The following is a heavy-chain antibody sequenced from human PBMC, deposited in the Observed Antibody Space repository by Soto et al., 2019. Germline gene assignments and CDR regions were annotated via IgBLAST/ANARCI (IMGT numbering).Heavy chain of an antibody. D-gene: IGHD3-16*01. V-gene: IGHV3-9*01. CDR3: AKDMSLNYLGEPNDAFDI. J-gene: IGHJ3*02. Sequence: VQLVESGGGLVQPGRSLRLSCAASGFTFDDYAMHWVRQAPGKGLEWVSGISWNSGSIGYADSVKGRFTISRDNAKNSLYLQMNSLRAEDTALYYCAKDMSLNYLGEPNDAFDIWGQGTMVTVSS. CDR2: ISWNSGSI. CDR1: GFTFDDYA.